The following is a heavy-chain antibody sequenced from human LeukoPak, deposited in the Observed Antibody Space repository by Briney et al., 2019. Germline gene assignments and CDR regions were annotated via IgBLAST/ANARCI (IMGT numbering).Heavy chain of an antibody. Sequence: SETLSLTCTVSGGSISSSKYYWGWIRQPPGKGLEWIGTIFNSGSTHYNPSLKSRVTISVDTSKNQFSLKLSSVTAADTAVYYCARGPLNYGSGSYLHWGQGTLVTVSS. J-gene: IGHJ4*02. CDR1: GGSISSSKYY. V-gene: IGHV4-39*01. CDR2: IFNSGST. D-gene: IGHD3-10*01. CDR3: ARGPLNYGSGSYLH.